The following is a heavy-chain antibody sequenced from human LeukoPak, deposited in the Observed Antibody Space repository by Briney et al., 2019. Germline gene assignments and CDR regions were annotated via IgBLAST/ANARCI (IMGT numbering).Heavy chain of an antibody. J-gene: IGHJ6*02. CDR1: GYTFTSYG. V-gene: IGHV1-18*01. D-gene: IGHD6-13*01. CDR3: ARDQVFSRQQLAYYYYGMDV. Sequence: VASVKVSCKASGYTFTSYGISWVRQAPGQGLEWMGWISAYNGNTNYAQKLQGRVTMTTDTSTSTAYMELRSLRSDDTAVYYCARDQVFSRQQLAYYYYGMDVWGQGTTVTVSS. CDR2: ISAYNGNT.